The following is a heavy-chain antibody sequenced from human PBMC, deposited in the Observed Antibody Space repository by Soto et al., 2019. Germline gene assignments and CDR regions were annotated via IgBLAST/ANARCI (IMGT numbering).Heavy chain of an antibody. Sequence: QITLKESGPTLVKPTQTLTLTCTFSGFSLSTSGVGVGWIRQPPGKALEWLALIYWDDDKRYSPSLKSRLTITKDTSKNQVVLTMTNMDPVDTATYYCAHRRSRVGARAGGAFDIWGQGTMVTVSS. V-gene: IGHV2-5*02. D-gene: IGHD1-26*01. CDR2: IYWDDDK. CDR1: GFSLSTSGVG. CDR3: AHRRSRVGARAGGAFDI. J-gene: IGHJ3*02.